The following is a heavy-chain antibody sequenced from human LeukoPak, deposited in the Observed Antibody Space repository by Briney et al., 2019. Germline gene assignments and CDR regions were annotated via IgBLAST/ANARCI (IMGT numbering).Heavy chain of an antibody. CDR2: IRYDGSNK. J-gene: IGHJ5*02. D-gene: IGHD3-10*01. V-gene: IGHV3-30*02. CDR1: GFTFRTYG. Sequence: TGGSLRLSCAASGFTFRTYGIHWVRQAPGKGLEWVAFIRYDGSNKYYVDSVKGRFTVSRDNSKNRLYLQMNSLRAEDTAVYFCAKDRTPYGSGHSWFDPWGQGTLVTVSS. CDR3: AKDRTPYGSGHSWFDP.